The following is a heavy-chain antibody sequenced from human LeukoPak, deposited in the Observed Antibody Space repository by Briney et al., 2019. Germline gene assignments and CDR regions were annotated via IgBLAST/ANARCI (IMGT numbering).Heavy chain of an antibody. CDR1: GYTFTSYY. CDR2: INPSGGST. CDR3: ARVLIVGGSFDY. J-gene: IGHJ4*02. Sequence: ASVKVFCKASGYTFTSYYMHWVRQAPGQGLEWMGIINPSGGSTSYAQKFQGRVTMTRDTSTSTVYMELSSLRSEDTAVYYCARVLIVGGSFDYGGRGTLVTVSS. V-gene: IGHV1-46*01. D-gene: IGHD2-15*01.